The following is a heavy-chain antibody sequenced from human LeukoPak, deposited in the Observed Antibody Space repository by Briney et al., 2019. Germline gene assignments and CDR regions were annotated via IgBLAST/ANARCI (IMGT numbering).Heavy chain of an antibody. J-gene: IGHJ4*02. CDR1: GGSISSYY. V-gene: IGHV4-59*12. Sequence: PSETLSLTCTVSGGSISSYYWSWIRQPPGKGLEWIGYIYYSGSTNYNPSLKSRVTISVDASKNQFSLKLSSVTAADTAVYYCARRGIAAARDYWGQGTLVTVSS. CDR2: IYYSGST. CDR3: ARRGIAAARDY. D-gene: IGHD6-13*01.